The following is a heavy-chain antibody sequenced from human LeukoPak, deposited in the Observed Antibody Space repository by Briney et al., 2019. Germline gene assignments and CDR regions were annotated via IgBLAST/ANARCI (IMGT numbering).Heavy chain of an antibody. CDR3: TRDSGTTGVVKFDP. J-gene: IGHJ5*02. Sequence: KASETLSLTCAVYGGSFSGYYWSWIRQPPGKGLEWIGEINHSGSTTYNPSLRSRVAISMDTSKNQFSLRLTSVTAADTAVYYCTRDSGTTGVVKFDPWGQGILVTVSS. D-gene: IGHD4-23*01. CDR1: GGSFSGYY. CDR2: INHSGST. V-gene: IGHV4-34*01.